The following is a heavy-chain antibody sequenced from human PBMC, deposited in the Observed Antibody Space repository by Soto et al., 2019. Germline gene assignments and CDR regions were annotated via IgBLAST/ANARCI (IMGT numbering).Heavy chain of an antibody. CDR3: ARGLELIKDIVVVPANPARYYYYYYMDV. CDR2: INHSGST. D-gene: IGHD2-2*01. V-gene: IGHV4-34*01. J-gene: IGHJ6*03. Sequence: QVQLQQWGAGLLKPSETLSLTCAVYGGSFSGYYWSWIRQPPGKGLEWIGEINHSGSTNYKPSLKSRVTISVDTSKNQFSLKLSSVTAADTAVYYCARGLELIKDIVVVPANPARYYYYYYMDVWGKGTTVTVSS. CDR1: GGSFSGYY.